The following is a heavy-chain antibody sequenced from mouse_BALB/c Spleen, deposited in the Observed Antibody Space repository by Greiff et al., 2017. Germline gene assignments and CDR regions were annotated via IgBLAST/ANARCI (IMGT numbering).Heavy chain of an antibody. J-gene: IGHJ1*01. V-gene: IGHV2-6-4*01. Sequence: VKVEESGPGLVAPSQSLSITCTVSGFSLSRYSVHWVRQPPGKGLEWLGMIWGGGSTDYNSALKSRLSISKDNSKSQVFLKMNSLQTDDTAMYYCARIPLQNWYFDVWGAGTTVTVSS. CDR2: IWGGGST. CDR3: ARIPLQNWYFDV. CDR1: GFSLSRYS. D-gene: IGHD6-1*01.